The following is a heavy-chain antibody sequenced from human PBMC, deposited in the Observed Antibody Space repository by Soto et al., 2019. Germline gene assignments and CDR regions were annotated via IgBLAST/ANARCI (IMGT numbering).Heavy chain of an antibody. V-gene: IGHV3-23*01. D-gene: IGHD3-10*01. CDR3: TRGPRPISTGTGAY. J-gene: IGHJ4*02. Sequence: GGSLRLSCAASGFTFSSYAMSWVRQAPGKGLEWVSAISGSGGSTYYADSVKGRFTISRDNVNDTLYLQMNNLRAEDSGLYYCTRGPRPISTGTGAYWGQGTQVTVSS. CDR1: GFTFSSYA. CDR2: ISGSGGST.